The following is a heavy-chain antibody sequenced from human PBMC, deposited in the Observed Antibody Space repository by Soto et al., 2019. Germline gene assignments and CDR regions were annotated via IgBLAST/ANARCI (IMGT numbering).Heavy chain of an antibody. Sequence: GGSLRLSCAASGFTFSSYGMHWVRQAPGKGLEWVAVISYDGSNKYYADSVKGRFTISRDNSKNTLYLQMNSLRAEDTAVYYCAKEWIVVMDYWGQGTLVTVLL. CDR2: ISYDGSNK. J-gene: IGHJ4*02. CDR1: GFTFSSYG. D-gene: IGHD3-22*01. CDR3: AKEWIVVMDY. V-gene: IGHV3-30*18.